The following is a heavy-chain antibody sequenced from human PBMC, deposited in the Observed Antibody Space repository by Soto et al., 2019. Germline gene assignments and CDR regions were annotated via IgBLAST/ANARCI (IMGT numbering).Heavy chain of an antibody. J-gene: IGHJ6*02. Sequence: GGSLRLSCAASAFTFSSYAMHWVRQAPGKGLEWVAVISYDGSNKYYADSVKGRFTISRDNSKNTLYLQMNSLRAEDTAVYYCARPNIVATISYYYYGMDVWGQGTTVTVSS. D-gene: IGHD5-12*01. CDR3: ARPNIVATISYYYYGMDV. CDR1: AFTFSSYA. V-gene: IGHV3-30-3*01. CDR2: ISYDGSNK.